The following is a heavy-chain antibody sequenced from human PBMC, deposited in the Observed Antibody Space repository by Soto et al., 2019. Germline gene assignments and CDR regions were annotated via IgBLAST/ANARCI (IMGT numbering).Heavy chain of an antibody. D-gene: IGHD1-26*01. J-gene: IGHJ3*02. Sequence: PRESLKISCKGSGYTFGSFWIGWVRQMPGKGLEWMGIIYPGDSDTRYSPSFQGHVSISADKSTTTAYLQWSSLKASDTAMYYCARSGSGYAFDIWGQGTMVTVSS. CDR3: ARSGSGYAFDI. CDR1: GYTFGSFW. V-gene: IGHV5-51*01. CDR2: IYPGDSDT.